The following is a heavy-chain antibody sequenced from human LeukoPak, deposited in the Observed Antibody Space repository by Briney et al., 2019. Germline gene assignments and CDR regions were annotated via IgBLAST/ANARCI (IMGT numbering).Heavy chain of an antibody. CDR1: GFTFDNYA. Sequence: PGGSLRLSCEASGFTFDNYAMHWVRQAPGRRLEWVAVISLDGNQEYYPDSVKGRFTISRDNSKNTLYLQMNGLKTEDTAVYYCAREGSIVARTDYWGQGALVIVSS. J-gene: IGHJ4*02. D-gene: IGHD3-16*02. CDR2: ISLDGNQE. CDR3: AREGSIVARTDY. V-gene: IGHV3-30-3*01.